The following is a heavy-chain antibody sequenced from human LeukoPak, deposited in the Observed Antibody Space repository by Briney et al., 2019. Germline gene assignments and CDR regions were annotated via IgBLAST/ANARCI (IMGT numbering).Heavy chain of an antibody. CDR2: ITSDTKTI. CDR3: ARERLGYCSSTSCPKDDY. CDR1: GFKFSIYS. D-gene: IGHD2-2*01. J-gene: IGHJ4*02. Sequence: GGSLRLSCAASGFKFSIYSMNWVRQAPGKGLEWVSYITSDTKTIYYASSVKGRFTISRDNARNSLYLQMNSLRAEDTAVYYCARERLGYCSSTSCPKDDYWGQGTLVTVSS. V-gene: IGHV3-48*01.